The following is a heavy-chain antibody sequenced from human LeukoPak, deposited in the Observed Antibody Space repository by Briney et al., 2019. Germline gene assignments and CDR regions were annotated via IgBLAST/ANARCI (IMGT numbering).Heavy chain of an antibody. V-gene: IGHV4-34*01. D-gene: IGHD2-15*01. CDR3: VRGVVVVAAIPFDY. CDR1: GGSFSGYY. J-gene: IGHJ4*02. CDR2: INHSGST. Sequence: SETLSLTCAVYGGSFSGYYWSWIRQPPGKGLEWIGEINHSGSTNYNPSLKSRVTISVDTSKNQFSLKLSSVTAADTAVYYCVRGVVVVAAIPFDYWGQGTLVTVSS.